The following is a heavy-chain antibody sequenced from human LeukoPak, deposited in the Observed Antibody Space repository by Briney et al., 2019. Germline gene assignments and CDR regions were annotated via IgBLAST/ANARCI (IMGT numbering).Heavy chain of an antibody. V-gene: IGHV3-43*02. CDR2: ISGDGGST. CDR1: GFTFDDYA. J-gene: IGHJ4*02. CDR3: ARGQEFDDGVFDS. Sequence: PGGSLRLSCVASGFTFDDYAMHWVRQAPGKGLEWVSLISGDGGSTYYADSVKGRFTISRDNSKNTVYLQMNSLRVEDTAIYYCARGQEFDDGVFDSWGQGTLVTVSS. D-gene: IGHD1-1*01.